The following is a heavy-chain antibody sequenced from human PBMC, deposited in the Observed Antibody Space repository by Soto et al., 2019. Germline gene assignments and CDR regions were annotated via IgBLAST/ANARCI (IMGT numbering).Heavy chain of an antibody. V-gene: IGHV3-48*02. Sequence: EVQLVESGGGLVQPGGSLRLSCAAAGFTFNRYSMNWVRQAPGRGLEWVSYISGSGYTTYYAASVKGRFTVSRDNAKRSLFLQMNSLRDDDTAVYYCARGDDFSWFDPWGQGTLVTVSS. D-gene: IGHD3-3*01. CDR3: ARGDDFSWFDP. J-gene: IGHJ5*02. CDR1: GFTFNRYS. CDR2: ISGSGYTT.